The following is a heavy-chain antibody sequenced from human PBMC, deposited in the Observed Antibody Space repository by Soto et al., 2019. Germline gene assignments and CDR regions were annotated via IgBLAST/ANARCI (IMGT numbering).Heavy chain of an antibody. CDR2: IYWDDDK. J-gene: IGHJ4*02. CDR1: GFSLSTSGVG. D-gene: IGHD3-22*01. CDR3: AHRTYYYDSSGYFPFDY. Sequence: GSGPTLVNPTQTLTLTCTFSGFSLSTSGVGVGWIRQPPGKALEWLALIYWDDDKRYSPSLKSRLTITKDTSKNQVVLTMTNMDPVDTATYYCAHRTYYYDSSGYFPFDYWGQGTLVTVSS. V-gene: IGHV2-5*02.